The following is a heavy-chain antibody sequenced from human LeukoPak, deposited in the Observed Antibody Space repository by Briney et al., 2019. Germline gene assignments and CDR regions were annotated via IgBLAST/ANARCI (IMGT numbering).Heavy chain of an antibody. J-gene: IGHJ4*02. CDR2: IKSKTDGGTT. V-gene: IGHV3-15*01. Sequence: GGSLRLSCAASGFTFSNAWMSWVRQAPGKGREWVGHIKSKTDGGTTDYAARVKGRFTISRDDSKNTLYLQMNSLKTEDTAVYYCTTELIYGSGSYYKGDYWGQGTLVTVSS. D-gene: IGHD3-10*01. CDR3: TTELIYGSGSYYKGDY. CDR1: GFTFSNAW.